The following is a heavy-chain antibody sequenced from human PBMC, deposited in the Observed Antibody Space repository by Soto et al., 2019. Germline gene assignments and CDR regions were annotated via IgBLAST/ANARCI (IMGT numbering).Heavy chain of an antibody. CDR3: GRGPSPRAPAGGTPYYYAMDV. CDR1: GYDFTAYD. D-gene: IGHD6-13*01. Sequence: ASVKVSCKASGYDFTAYDINWVRQASEQGXEWMGWMNPINGATGSARRFQGRVSMTRNTATGTAYLELTSLRSDDSAVYYCGRGPSPRAPAGGTPYYYAMDVWGQGTTVTVSS. J-gene: IGHJ6*02. CDR2: MNPINGAT. V-gene: IGHV1-8*02.